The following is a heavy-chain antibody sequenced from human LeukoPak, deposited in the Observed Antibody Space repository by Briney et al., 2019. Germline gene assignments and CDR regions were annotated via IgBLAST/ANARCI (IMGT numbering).Heavy chain of an antibody. Sequence: GGSLRLSYAASGFTFRSCWMNWVRQAPGKGLVWVSRIKGDGSHTIYADSVKGRFTISRDNAKNTVNLQMNSLRAEDTAVYYCVRHGDHYDFDYWGQGTLVTVSS. CDR2: IKGDGSHT. CDR1: GFTFRSCW. D-gene: IGHD4-17*01. J-gene: IGHJ4*02. V-gene: IGHV3-74*01. CDR3: VRHGDHYDFDY.